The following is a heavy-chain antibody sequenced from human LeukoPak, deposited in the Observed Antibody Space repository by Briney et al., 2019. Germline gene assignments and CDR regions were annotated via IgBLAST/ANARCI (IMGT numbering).Heavy chain of an antibody. CDR2: INHSGST. CDR3: VVGPQGSYFDY. V-gene: IGHV4-34*01. J-gene: IGHJ4*02. Sequence: SETLSLTCAVYGGPFSGYYWSWIRQPPGKGLEWIGEINHSGSTNYNPSLKSRVTISVDTSKNQFSLKLSSVTAADTAVYYCVVGPQGSYFDYWGQGTLVTVSS. D-gene: IGHD1-26*01. CDR1: GGPFSGYY.